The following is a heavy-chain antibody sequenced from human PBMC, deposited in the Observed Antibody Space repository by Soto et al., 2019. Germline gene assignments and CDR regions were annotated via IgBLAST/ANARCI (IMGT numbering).Heavy chain of an antibody. V-gene: IGHV4-34*01. J-gene: IGHJ6*04. CDR1: GGSFSGYY. CDR3: ARGKYAISTGHYMVYYYNGMDV. Sequence: SETLSLTCAVYGGSFSGYYWSWIRQPPGKGLEWIGEINHSGSTNYNPSLKSRVTISVDTSKNQFSLKLSSVTAADTAVYYCARGKYAISTGHYMVYYYNGMDVWGKGTTVTVSS. CDR2: INHSGST. D-gene: IGHD3-9*01.